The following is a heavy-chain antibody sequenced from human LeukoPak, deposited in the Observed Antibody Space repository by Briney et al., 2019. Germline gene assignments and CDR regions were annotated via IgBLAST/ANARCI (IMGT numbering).Heavy chain of an antibody. D-gene: IGHD5-18*01. J-gene: IGHJ4*02. V-gene: IGHV3-66*01. CDR2: IYSGGST. CDR3: ARARRGYSYVIDY. Sequence: QPGGSLRLSCAASEFSVGSNYMTWVRQAPGKGLEWVSLIYSGGSTYYADSVKGRFTISRDNSKNTLYLQMNSLRAEDTAVYYCARARRGYSYVIDYWGQGTLVTVSS. CDR1: EFSVGSNY.